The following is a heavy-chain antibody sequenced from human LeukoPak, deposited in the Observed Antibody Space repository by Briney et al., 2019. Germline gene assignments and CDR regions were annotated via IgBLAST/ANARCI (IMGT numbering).Heavy chain of an antibody. CDR1: GFTFSSYS. J-gene: IGHJ4*02. D-gene: IGHD6-13*01. CDR2: ISSSSSYI. V-gene: IGHV3-21*01. CDR3: ARESRGSSSWYVFDY. Sequence: GGSLRLSCAAPGFTFSSYSMNWVRQAPGKGLEWVSSISSSSSYIYYADSVKGRFTISRDNAKNSLYLQMNSLRAEDTAVYYCARESRGSSSWYVFDYWGQGTLVTVSS.